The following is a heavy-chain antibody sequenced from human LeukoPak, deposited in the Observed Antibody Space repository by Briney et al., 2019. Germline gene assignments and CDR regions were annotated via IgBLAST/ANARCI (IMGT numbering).Heavy chain of an antibody. V-gene: IGHV4-30-4*01. Sequence: PSETLSLTCTVSGGSISDGYYYWDWIRQPPGKGLEWIGYIYYSRITSYNPSLKSRVIISEDPSKNQFSLKLTSVTAADTAVYYCARASYVGAPITLGHWGQGTLVTVSS. J-gene: IGHJ4*02. CDR2: IYYSRIT. D-gene: IGHD1-26*01. CDR3: ARASYVGAPITLGH. CDR1: GGSISDGYYY.